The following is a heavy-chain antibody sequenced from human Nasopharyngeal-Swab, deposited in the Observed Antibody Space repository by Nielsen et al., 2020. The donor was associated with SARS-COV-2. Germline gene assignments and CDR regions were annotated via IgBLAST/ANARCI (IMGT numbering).Heavy chain of an antibody. V-gene: IGHV3-23*01. CDR1: GFTFSSYA. J-gene: IGHJ4*02. CDR3: ARHQGSSGWFFFDF. Sequence: GGSLRLSCPASGFTFSSYAMSWVRQAPAKGLEWVSAISTGAVSTFYAASVKGRFTISRDDSRTTLYLQMNSLRAEDTAVYYCARHQGSSGWFFFDFWGQGTLVTVSS. D-gene: IGHD6-19*01. CDR2: ISTGAVST.